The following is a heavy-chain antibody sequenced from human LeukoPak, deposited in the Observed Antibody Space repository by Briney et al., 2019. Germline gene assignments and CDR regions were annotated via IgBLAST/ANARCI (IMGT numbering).Heavy chain of an antibody. V-gene: IGHV3-21*01. CDR3: ARRGGQDTLTAYPDY. CDR1: GFIFSNYA. J-gene: IGHJ4*02. CDR2: ISSGSSFT. D-gene: IGHD3-9*01. Sequence: GGSLRLSCAASGFIFSNYAMSWVRQAPGKGLEWVSLISSGSSFTYYADSVKGRFTIYRDNAKNSLYLQMNSLGVEDTAVCYCARRGGQDTLTAYPDYWGQGTLVTVSS.